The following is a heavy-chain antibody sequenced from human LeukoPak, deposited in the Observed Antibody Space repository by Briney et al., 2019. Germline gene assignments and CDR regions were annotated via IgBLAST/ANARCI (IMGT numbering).Heavy chain of an antibody. J-gene: IGHJ4*02. Sequence: TPSETLSLTCTVPGGSISSYYWSWIRQPPGKGLEWIGYIYYSGSTNYNPSLKSRVTISVDTSKNQFSLKLSSVTAADTAVYYCARVRDFWSGYDYWGQGTLVTVSS. D-gene: IGHD3-3*01. CDR1: GGSISSYY. V-gene: IGHV4-59*01. CDR2: IYYSGST. CDR3: ARVRDFWSGYDY.